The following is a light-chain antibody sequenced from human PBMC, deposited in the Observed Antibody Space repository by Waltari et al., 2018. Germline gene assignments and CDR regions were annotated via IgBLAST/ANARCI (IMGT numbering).Light chain of an antibody. CDR1: QTTYTN. CDR2: GSS. V-gene: IGKV3-15*01. CDR3: QQYSRWPLT. Sequence: DTVMTQSPATLSVSPGEGATLSCRASQTTYTNLAWYQQKPGQVPRLLIYGSSTRATGIPARFSGSGSGTEFTLTISSLQSEDSAVYYCQQYSRWPLTFGGGTKVEIK. J-gene: IGKJ4*01.